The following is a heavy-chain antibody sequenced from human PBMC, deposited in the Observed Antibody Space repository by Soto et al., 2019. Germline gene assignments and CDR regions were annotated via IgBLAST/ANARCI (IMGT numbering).Heavy chain of an antibody. D-gene: IGHD3-3*01. Sequence: ASVKVYCKASGYTFTSYDINWVRQATGQGLEWMGWMNPNSGNTGYAQKFQGRVAMTRNTSISTAYMDLSSLRSEDTAVYYYARGSEVLRFLEWLSYIWLDPRTERTRVTVSS. CDR2: MNPNSGNT. CDR3: ARGSEVLRFLEWLSYIWLDP. V-gene: IGHV1-8*01. CDR1: GYTFTSYD. J-gene: IGHJ5*02.